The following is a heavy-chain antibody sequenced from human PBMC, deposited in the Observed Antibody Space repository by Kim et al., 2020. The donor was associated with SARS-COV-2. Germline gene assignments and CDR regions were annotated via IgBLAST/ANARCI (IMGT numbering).Heavy chain of an antibody. D-gene: IGHD3-16*01. CDR3: ARSPNYDYVWGNTYYYYGMDV. J-gene: IGHJ6*02. CDR1: GGTFSSYA. CDR2: IIPIFGTA. V-gene: IGHV1-69*13. Sequence: SVKVSCKASGGTFSSYAISWVRQAPGQGLEWMGGIIPIFGTANYAQKFQGRVTITADESTSTAYMELSSLRSEDTAVYYCARSPNYDYVWGNTYYYYGMDVWGQGTTVTVSS.